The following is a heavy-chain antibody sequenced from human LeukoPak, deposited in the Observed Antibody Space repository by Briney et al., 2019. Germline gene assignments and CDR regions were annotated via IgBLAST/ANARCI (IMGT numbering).Heavy chain of an antibody. CDR2: LVYDGFYK. V-gene: IGHV3-30*02. CDR3: AKDLISMVRGSPMDV. J-gene: IGHJ6*02. D-gene: IGHD3-10*01. CDR1: GFTFSNYG. Sequence: GGSLRLSCAASGFTFSNYGLHWVRQAPGKGLEWVSLLVYDGFYKYYADSVKGRFTISRDDSTNTLYLQLTSLSVEDTAVYYCAKDLISMVRGSPMDVWGRGTTVTVS.